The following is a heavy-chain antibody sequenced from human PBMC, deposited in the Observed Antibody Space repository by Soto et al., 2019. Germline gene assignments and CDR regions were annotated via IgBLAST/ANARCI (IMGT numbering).Heavy chain of an antibody. CDR1: GFTFSSYA. CDR3: ARDGYSSGYFPIDY. Sequence: QVQLVESGGGVVQPGRSLRLSCAASGFTFSSYAMHWVRQAPGKGLEWVAVISYDGSNKYYADSVKGRFTISGDNSKNTLYLQMNSLRAEDTAVYYCARDGYSSGYFPIDYWGQGTLVTVSS. V-gene: IGHV3-30-3*01. J-gene: IGHJ4*02. D-gene: IGHD6-19*01. CDR2: ISYDGSNK.